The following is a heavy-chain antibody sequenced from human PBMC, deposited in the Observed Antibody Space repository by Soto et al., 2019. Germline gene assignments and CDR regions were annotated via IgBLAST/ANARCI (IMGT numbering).Heavy chain of an antibody. D-gene: IGHD2-15*01. CDR1: GGTFSSYT. Sequence: SVKVSCKASGGTFSSYTISWVRQAPGQGLEWMGRIIPILGIANYAQKFQGRVTITADKSTSTAYMELSSLRSEDTAVYYCAVVIVVVVAATTFNYWGQGARVTVSS. J-gene: IGHJ4*02. CDR3: AVVIVVVVAATTFNY. V-gene: IGHV1-69*02. CDR2: IIPILGIA.